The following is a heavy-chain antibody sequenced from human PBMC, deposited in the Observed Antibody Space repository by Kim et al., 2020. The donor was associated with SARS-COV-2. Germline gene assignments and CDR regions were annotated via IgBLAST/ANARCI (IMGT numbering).Heavy chain of an antibody. Sequence: SETLSLTCTVSGGSISSSSYYWGWIRQPPGKGLEWIGSIYYSGSTYYNPSLKSRVTISVDTSKNQFSLKLSSVTAADTAVYYCARRRVAGNWGSDYYYYYGMDVWGQGTTVTVSS. CDR2: IYYSGST. D-gene: IGHD7-27*01. V-gene: IGHV4-39*01. CDR1: GGSISSSSYY. J-gene: IGHJ6*02. CDR3: ARRRVAGNWGSDYYYYYGMDV.